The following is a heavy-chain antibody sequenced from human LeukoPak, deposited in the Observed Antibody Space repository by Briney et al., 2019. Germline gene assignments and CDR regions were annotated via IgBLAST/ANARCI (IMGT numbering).Heavy chain of an antibody. Sequence: GGSLRLSCVGSGFIFSSYEMNWVRQAPGKGLEWVSYISGGGTTIYYADSVRGRFPISRDNARKSLYLQMDSLRVEDTALYYCARDHAKGGDDPYYFDSWGQGTLVTVTS. CDR1: GFIFSSYE. J-gene: IGHJ4*02. V-gene: IGHV3-48*03. CDR2: ISGGGTTI. D-gene: IGHD5-12*01. CDR3: ARDHAKGGDDPYYFDS.